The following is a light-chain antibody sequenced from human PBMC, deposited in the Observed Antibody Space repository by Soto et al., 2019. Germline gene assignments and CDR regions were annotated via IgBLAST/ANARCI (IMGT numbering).Light chain of an antibody. CDR1: QSVSSN. CDR2: GAS. V-gene: IGKV3-15*01. J-gene: IGKJ2*02. CDR3: QQYYNWPPWT. Sequence: EIVMTQSPATLSVSPGERATLSRRASQSVSSNLAWYQQKPGQAPRLLFYGASTRATGIPARFSGTGSGTEFTLTISSLQSEDFAIYYCQQYYNWPPWTFGQGTKLEIK.